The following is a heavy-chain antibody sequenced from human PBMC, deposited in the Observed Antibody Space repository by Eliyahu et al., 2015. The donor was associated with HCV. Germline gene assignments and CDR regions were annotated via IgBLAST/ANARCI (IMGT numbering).Heavy chain of an antibody. CDR3: AAEGSNWYYFDC. V-gene: IGHV3-9*01. Sequence: EVQLVESGGGLVQPGRSLRLSCAVSGFXFNDYAMHWVRQVPGRGLEWVATITWDSGTVDYADSVKGRFTISRDNANNFLYLQMNSLRSEDAALYFCAAEGSNWYYFDCWGQGTLVTVSS. CDR1: GFXFNDYA. D-gene: IGHD6-13*01. CDR2: ITWDSGTV. J-gene: IGHJ4*02.